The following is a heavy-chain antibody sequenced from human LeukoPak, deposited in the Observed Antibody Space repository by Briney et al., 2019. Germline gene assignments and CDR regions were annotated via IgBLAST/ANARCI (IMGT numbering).Heavy chain of an antibody. CDR3: ARVFTPAYYYYMDV. CDR2: INPNSGGT. V-gene: IGHV1-2*02. D-gene: IGHD2-15*01. Sequence: ASVKVSCKASGYTFTRYYMHWVRQAPGQGLEWMGWINPNSGGTNYAQKFQGRVTMTRDTSISTAYMELSRLRSDDTAVYYCARVFTPAYYYYMDVWGKGTTVTVSS. J-gene: IGHJ6*03. CDR1: GYTFTRYY.